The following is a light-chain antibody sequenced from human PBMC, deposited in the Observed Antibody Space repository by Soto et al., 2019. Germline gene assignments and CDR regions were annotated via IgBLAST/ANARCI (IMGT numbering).Light chain of an antibody. Sequence: DIQMTQSPSTLSASVGDRVTITCRASQSIGTWLAWYQQKPGKAPKLLIYKASTLESGVPSRFRGSGFGIEFTLTITSLQPDDFATYYCQQYNGYSTFGQGTKVEIK. CDR3: QQYNGYST. CDR1: QSIGTW. J-gene: IGKJ1*01. CDR2: KAS. V-gene: IGKV1-5*03.